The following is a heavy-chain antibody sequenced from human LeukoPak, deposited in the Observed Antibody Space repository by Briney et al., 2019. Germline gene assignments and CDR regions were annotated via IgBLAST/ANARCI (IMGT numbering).Heavy chain of an antibody. Sequence: SETLSLTCTVSGGSISSGGYYWSWIRQHPGKGLEWIGYIYYSGSTYYNPSPKSRVTISVDTSKNQFSLKLSSVTAADTAVYYCASSTYDFWSGYPNWFDPWGQGTLVTASS. D-gene: IGHD3-3*01. CDR1: GGSISSGGYY. V-gene: IGHV4-31*03. CDR2: IYYSGST. CDR3: ASSTYDFWSGYPNWFDP. J-gene: IGHJ5*02.